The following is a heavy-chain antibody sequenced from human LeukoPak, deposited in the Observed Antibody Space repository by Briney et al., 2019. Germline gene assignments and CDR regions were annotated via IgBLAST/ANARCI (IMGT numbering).Heavy chain of an antibody. Sequence: GGSLRLSCVASGFTFSSYAMSWVRQAPGKGLEWVSGISGSGGSTMYADSVRGRFTISRDNSKSTLSLQMNSLRAEDTAIYYCATYRQVLLPFESWGQGTLVTVPS. CDR3: ATYRQVLLPFES. CDR2: ISGSGGST. V-gene: IGHV3-23*01. J-gene: IGHJ4*02. D-gene: IGHD2-8*02. CDR1: GFTFSSYA.